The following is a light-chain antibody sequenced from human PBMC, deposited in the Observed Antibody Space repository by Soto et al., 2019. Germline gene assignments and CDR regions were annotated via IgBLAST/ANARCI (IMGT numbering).Light chain of an antibody. CDR2: KAS. J-gene: IGKJ1*01. Sequence: DIQMTQSPSTLSASVGDRVTITCRASQSISIWLAWYQQKPGKAPKLLIYKASTLKSGVPSRFSGSGSGTELTITISSLQPDDCETYYCQQYETFSGTFGPGTKVDIK. CDR1: QSISIW. CDR3: QQYETFSGT. V-gene: IGKV1-5*03.